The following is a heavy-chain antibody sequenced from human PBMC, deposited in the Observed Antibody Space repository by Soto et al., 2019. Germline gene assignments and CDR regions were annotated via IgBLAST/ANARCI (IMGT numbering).Heavy chain of an antibody. CDR3: ARGDLVGGSFYSLAGHVYYYMDV. CDR1: GFTFRNYW. D-gene: IGHD2-15*01. J-gene: IGHJ6*03. Sequence: EVQLGESGGGLVQPGGSLRLSCAASGFTFRNYWMYWVRQALGKGREWVSRINSDGSVSSNADSVKGRLTITRDNVKKTLYLHMESLRAEDPDVYYCARGDLVGGSFYSLAGHVYYYMDVWGKGTTVTVFS. CDR2: INSDGSVS. V-gene: IGHV3-74*02.